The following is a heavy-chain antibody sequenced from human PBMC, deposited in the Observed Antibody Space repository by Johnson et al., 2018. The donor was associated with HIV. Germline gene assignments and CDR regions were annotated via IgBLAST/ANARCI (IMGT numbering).Heavy chain of an antibody. V-gene: IGHV3-20*04. J-gene: IGHJ3*02. CDR2: ITWNGGSA. CDR1: GFTFDDYA. Sequence: VQLVESGGVVVQPGGSLRLSCAASGFTFDDYAMHWVRQAPGKGLEWVSLITWNGGSAGYAESVKGRFTISRDNAKRSLYLEMNSLRAEDTALYYCARADTAMVRGAFDIWGQGTMVTVSS. CDR3: ARADTAMVRGAFDI. D-gene: IGHD5-18*01.